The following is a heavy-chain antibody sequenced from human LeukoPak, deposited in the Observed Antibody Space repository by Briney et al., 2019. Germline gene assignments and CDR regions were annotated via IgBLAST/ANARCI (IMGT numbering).Heavy chain of an antibody. CDR2: IKQDGSEK. CDR1: GFTFSSYW. D-gene: IGHD3-10*01. Sequence: GESLKISCAASGFTFSSYWMSWVRQAPGKGLEWVANIKQDGSEKYYVDSVKGRFTISRDNAKNSLYLQMNSLGAEDTAVYYCARDLRSPPYWGQGTLVTVSS. J-gene: IGHJ4*02. V-gene: IGHV3-7*01. CDR3: ARDLRSPPY.